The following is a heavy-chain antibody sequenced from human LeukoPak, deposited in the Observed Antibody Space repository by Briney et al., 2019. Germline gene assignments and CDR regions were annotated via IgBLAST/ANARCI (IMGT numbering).Heavy chain of an antibody. J-gene: IGHJ3*02. CDR2: IYYSGST. V-gene: IGHV4-59*08. CDR3: ARLKGVLGAFDI. D-gene: IGHD2-8*01. CDR1: GGSISSYY. Sequence: PSETLSLTCTVSGGSISSYYWSWIRQPPGKGLEWIGYIYYSGSTNYNSSLKSRVTISVDTSKNQFSLKLSSVTAADTAVYYCARLKGVLGAFDIWGQGTMVTVSS.